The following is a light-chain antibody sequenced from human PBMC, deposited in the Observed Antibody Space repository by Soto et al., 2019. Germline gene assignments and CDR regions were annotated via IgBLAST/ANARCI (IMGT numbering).Light chain of an antibody. J-gene: IGKJ1*01. V-gene: IGKV3-15*01. Sequence: EIVMTQSPATLSVSPGERATLPCRASQSVSSNLAWYQQKPGQAPRLLIYGASTRATGIPARFSGSGSGTEFTLTISSLQSEDFAVYYCQQYNNFWTFGQGTKVDIK. CDR3: QQYNNFWT. CDR2: GAS. CDR1: QSVSSN.